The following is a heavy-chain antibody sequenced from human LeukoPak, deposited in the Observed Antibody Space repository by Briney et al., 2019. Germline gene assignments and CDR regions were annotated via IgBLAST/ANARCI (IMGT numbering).Heavy chain of an antibody. V-gene: IGHV3-30*01. CDR2: ISYDGSNK. D-gene: IGHD3-3*01. Sequence: GRSLRLSCAASGFTFSSYAMHWVRQAPDKGLEWVAVISYDGSNKYYADSVKGRFTISRDNSKNTLYLQMNSLRAEDTGVYYCARTGYDFWSGYPYYYYMDVWGKGATVTVSS. J-gene: IGHJ6*03. CDR1: GFTFSSYA. CDR3: ARTGYDFWSGYPYYYYMDV.